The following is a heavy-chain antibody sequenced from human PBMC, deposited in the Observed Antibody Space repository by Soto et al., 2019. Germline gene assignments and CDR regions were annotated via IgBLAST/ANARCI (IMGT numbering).Heavy chain of an antibody. CDR1: GGSISSYY. V-gene: IGHV4-59*01. J-gene: IGHJ5*02. CDR2: IYYSGST. D-gene: IGHD3-3*01. Sequence: SETLSLTCTVSGGSISSYYWSWIRQPPGKGLEWIGYIYYSGSTNYNPSLKSRVTISVDTSKNQFSLKLSSVTAADTAVYYCARGLVEYYDFWSGTRGPEFDPWGQGTLVTVSS. CDR3: ARGLVEYYDFWSGTRGPEFDP.